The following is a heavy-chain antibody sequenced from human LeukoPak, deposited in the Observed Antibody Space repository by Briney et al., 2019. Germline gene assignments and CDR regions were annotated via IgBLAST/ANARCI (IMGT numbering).Heavy chain of an antibody. Sequence: PSETLSLTCAVYGGSFSGYYWSWIRQPPGKGLEWIGEINHSGSTNYNPSLKSRVTISVDTSKNQFSLKLSSVTAADTAVYYCARDFWSTPDYWGQGTLVTVSS. CDR1: GGSFSGYY. CDR3: ARDFWSTPDY. J-gene: IGHJ4*02. D-gene: IGHD3-3*01. V-gene: IGHV4-34*01. CDR2: INHSGST.